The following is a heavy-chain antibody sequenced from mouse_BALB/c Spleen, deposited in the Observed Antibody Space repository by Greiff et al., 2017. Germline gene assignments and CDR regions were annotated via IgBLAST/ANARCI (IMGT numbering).Heavy chain of an antibody. CDR2: IYPGDGDT. Sequence: VMLVESGAELVRPGSSVKISCKASGYAFSSYWMNWVKQRPGQGLEWIGQIYPGDGDTNYNGKFKGKATLTADKSSSTAYMQLSSLTSEDSAVYFCARGLFYYAMDYWGQGTSVTVSS. J-gene: IGHJ4*01. CDR3: ARGLFYYAMDY. V-gene: IGHV1-80*01. CDR1: GYAFSSYW.